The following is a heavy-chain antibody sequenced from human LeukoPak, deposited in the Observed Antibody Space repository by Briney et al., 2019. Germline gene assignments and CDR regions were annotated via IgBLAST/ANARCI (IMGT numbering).Heavy chain of an antibody. Sequence: ASLKLSCKASGYTFSGYYMHWVRQAPGQGLEWMGWISPNSGATNYAQKLQGRVTITRDTAISTAYMELSSLRSEDTAVYYCARDVGNSAFDYWGQGTLVTVSS. CDR2: ISPNSGAT. J-gene: IGHJ4*02. CDR3: ARDVGNSAFDY. V-gene: IGHV1-2*02. D-gene: IGHD4-23*01. CDR1: GYTFSGYY.